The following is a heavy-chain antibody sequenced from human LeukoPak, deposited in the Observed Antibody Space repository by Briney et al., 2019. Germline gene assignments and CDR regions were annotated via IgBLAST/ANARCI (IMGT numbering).Heavy chain of an antibody. Sequence: GASVKVSCKASGYTFTSYYMHWVRQAPGQGLEWMGIINPSGGSTSYAQKFQGRVTMTRDTSISTAYMELSRLRSDDTAVYYCASLLWYGFDYWGQGTLVTVSS. CDR3: ASLLWYGFDY. CDR2: INPSGGST. D-gene: IGHD3-10*01. CDR1: GYTFTSYY. V-gene: IGHV1-46*01. J-gene: IGHJ4*02.